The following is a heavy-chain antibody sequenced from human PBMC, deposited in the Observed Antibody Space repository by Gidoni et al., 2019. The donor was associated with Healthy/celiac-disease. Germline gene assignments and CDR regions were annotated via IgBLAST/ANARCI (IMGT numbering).Heavy chain of an antibody. CDR1: GWSFSGYY. CDR2: ITHSGST. V-gene: IGHV4-34*01. Sequence: QLRLQQWGAGLLKPSETLSLTCAVYGWSFSGYYWIWFRQPPGKGLEWIGEITHSGSTNYNPSLKSRVTISIDTSKNQFSLKLSSVTAADTAVYYCARESRRLVRGYFDYWGQGTLVTVSS. J-gene: IGHJ4*02. D-gene: IGHD6-19*01. CDR3: ARESRRLVRGYFDY.